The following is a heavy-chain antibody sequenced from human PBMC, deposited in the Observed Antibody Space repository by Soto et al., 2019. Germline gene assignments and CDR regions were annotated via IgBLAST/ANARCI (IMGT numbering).Heavy chain of an antibody. V-gene: IGHV3-30-3*01. D-gene: IGHD3-22*01. CDR2: MSHDGSNK. J-gene: IGHJ4*02. CDR3: ARDAETYYYDSSGYYAPDY. CDR1: GFLFNTYA. Sequence: GGSLRLSCTTSGFLFNTYAMHWVRQAPGKVLEWVAVMSHDGSNKYYADSVKGRFTISRDNSKNTLYLQMNSLRAEDTAVYYCARDAETYYYDSSGYYAPDYWGQGTLVTVSS.